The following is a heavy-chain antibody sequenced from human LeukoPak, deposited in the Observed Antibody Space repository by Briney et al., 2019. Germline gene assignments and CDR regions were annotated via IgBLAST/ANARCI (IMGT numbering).Heavy chain of an antibody. Sequence: GASVKVSCKASGGTFSSYAISWVRQAPGQGLEWMGGIIPIFGTANYGQKFQGRVTITADESTSTAYMELSSLRSEDTAVYYCARGGIVGASKPSNYYYYGMDVWGQGTTVTVSS. CDR2: IIPIFGTA. V-gene: IGHV1-69*13. CDR1: GGTFSSYA. J-gene: IGHJ6*02. CDR3: ARGGIVGASKPSNYYYYGMDV. D-gene: IGHD1-26*01.